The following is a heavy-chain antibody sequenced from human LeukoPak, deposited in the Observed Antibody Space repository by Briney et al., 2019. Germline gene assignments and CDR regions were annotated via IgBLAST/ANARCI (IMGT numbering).Heavy chain of an antibody. D-gene: IGHD5-24*01. CDR2: IGAGGTFT. CDR3: AKVQEMGTILPPFHY. V-gene: IGHV3-23*01. CDR1: GFTFSSYA. J-gene: IGHJ4*02. Sequence: GGSLRLSCTASGFTFSSYAMNWVRQAPGKGLEWVSGIGAGGTFTYYADSVKGRFTIFRDNSRNTLYLQMNSLRADDTAVYYCAKVQEMGTILPPFHYWGQGTLVTVSS.